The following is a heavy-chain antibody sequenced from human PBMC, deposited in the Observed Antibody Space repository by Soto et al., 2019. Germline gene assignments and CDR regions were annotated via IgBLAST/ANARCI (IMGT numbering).Heavy chain of an antibody. CDR2: IYPGDSDT. CDR1: GYSFTSYW. D-gene: IGHD3-22*01. CDR3: ARARYYYDSSGYPKPYYFDY. J-gene: IGHJ4*02. V-gene: IGHV5-51*01. Sequence: GESRKISCKGSGYSFTSYWIGWVRQMPGKGLEWMGIIYPGDSDTRYSPSFQGQVTISADKSISTAYLQWSSLKASDTAMYYCARARYYYDSSGYPKPYYFDYWGQGTLVTVSS.